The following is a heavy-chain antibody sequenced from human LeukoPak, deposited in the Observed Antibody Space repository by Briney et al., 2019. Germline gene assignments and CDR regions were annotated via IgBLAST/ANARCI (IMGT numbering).Heavy chain of an antibody. CDR3: AKEQFIVVVTAILDC. CDR2: ISGSGGST. Sequence: PGGSLRLSCAASGFTFSSYAMSWVRQAPGKGLEWVSAISGSGGSTYYADSVRGRFTLSRDNSQRPLCLQMKSLRAEDTAVYYCAKEQFIVVVTAILDCWGQGTMVTVSS. D-gene: IGHD2-21*02. V-gene: IGHV3-23*01. J-gene: IGHJ4*02. CDR1: GFTFSSYA.